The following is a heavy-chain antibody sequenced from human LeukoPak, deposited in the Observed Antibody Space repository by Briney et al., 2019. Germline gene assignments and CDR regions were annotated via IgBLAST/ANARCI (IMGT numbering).Heavy chain of an antibody. CDR3: AKSFSYDSLYYFDY. D-gene: IGHD3-22*01. CDR2: ISGSGGST. Sequence: GGSLRLSCAASRFTFSSYAMSWVRQAPGKGLEWVSAISGSGGSTYYADSVKGRFTISRDNSKNTLYLQMNSLRAEDTAVYYCAKSFSYDSLYYFDYWGQGTLVTVSS. CDR1: RFTFSSYA. J-gene: IGHJ4*02. V-gene: IGHV3-23*01.